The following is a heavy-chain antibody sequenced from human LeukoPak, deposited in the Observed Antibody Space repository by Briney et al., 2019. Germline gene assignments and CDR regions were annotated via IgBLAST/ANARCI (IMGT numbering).Heavy chain of an antibody. D-gene: IGHD6-13*01. CDR2: IKQDGSEK. J-gene: IGHJ4*02. Sequence: PGGSLRLSCAASGFTFSSYWMSWVRQAPGKGLEWVANIKQDGSEKYYVDSVKGRFTISRDNAKNSLYLQMNSLRAEDTAVYYCARGLWVGLPYPSSWYHFDYWGQGALVTVSS. CDR1: GFTFSSYW. V-gene: IGHV3-7*01. CDR3: ARGLWVGLPYPSSWYHFDY.